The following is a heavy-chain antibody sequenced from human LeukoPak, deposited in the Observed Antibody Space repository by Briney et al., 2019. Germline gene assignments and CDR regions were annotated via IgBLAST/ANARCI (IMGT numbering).Heavy chain of an antibody. Sequence: SETLSLTCTVSGGSISSGDYYWSWIRQPPGKGLEWIGYIYYSGSTYYNPSLKSRVTISVDTSKNQFSLKLSSVTAADTAVYYCARGPRGFGYSRWFDPWGQGTLVTVSS. CDR2: IYYSGST. CDR1: GGSISSGDYY. D-gene: IGHD3-10*01. CDR3: ARGPRGFGYSRWFDP. V-gene: IGHV4-30-4*01. J-gene: IGHJ5*02.